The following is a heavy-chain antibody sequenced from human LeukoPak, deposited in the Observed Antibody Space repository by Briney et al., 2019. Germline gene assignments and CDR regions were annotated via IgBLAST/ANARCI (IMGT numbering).Heavy chain of an antibody. CDR3: ARIQGRGYRYGTDY. CDR2: INHSVST. Sequence: SETLSLTCAVYGGSFGGYYWSWVRQPPGKWLEWMGEINHSVSTNYNPSLRTRVTISVDTSKNQFALKLSSVTAGDTAVYYCARIQGRGYRYGTDYWGQGTLVSVSS. CDR1: GGSFGGYY. V-gene: IGHV4-34*01. D-gene: IGHD5-18*01. J-gene: IGHJ4*02.